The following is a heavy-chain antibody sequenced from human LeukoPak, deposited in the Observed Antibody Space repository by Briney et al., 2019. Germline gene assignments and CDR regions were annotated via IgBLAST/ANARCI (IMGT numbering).Heavy chain of an antibody. CDR2: ISGSGGST. D-gene: IGHD4-23*01. CDR1: GFTFSDYY. V-gene: IGHV3-23*01. Sequence: GGSLRLSCAASGFTFSDYYMSWIRQAPGKGLEWVSAISGSGGSTYYADSVKGRFTISRDNSKNTLYLQMNSLRAEDTAVYYCAKDTARGNSYYFDYWGQGTLVTVSS. J-gene: IGHJ4*02. CDR3: AKDTARGNSYYFDY.